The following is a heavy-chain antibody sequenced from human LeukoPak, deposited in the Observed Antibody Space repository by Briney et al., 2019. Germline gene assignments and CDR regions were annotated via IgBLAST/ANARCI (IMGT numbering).Heavy chain of an antibody. CDR3: ARRPYHYDSSGYHNWFDP. CDR1: GGSISSSSYY. Sequence: PSETLSLTCTVSGGSISSSSYYWGWIRQPPGKGLEWIGSIYYSGSTYYNPSLKSRVTISVDTSKNQFSLKLSSVTAADTAVYYCARRPYHYDSSGYHNWFDPWGQGTLVTVSS. D-gene: IGHD3-22*01. J-gene: IGHJ5*02. CDR2: IYYSGST. V-gene: IGHV4-39*01.